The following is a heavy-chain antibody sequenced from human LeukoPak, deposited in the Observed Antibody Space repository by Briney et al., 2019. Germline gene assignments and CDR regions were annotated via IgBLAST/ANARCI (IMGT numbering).Heavy chain of an antibody. D-gene: IGHD3-16*01. V-gene: IGHV3-49*04. Sequence: GRSLRLSSTASGFTFGDYTMTWVRQAPGKGLEWVGFIRSKAYGGTTEYAASVKDRSTISRDDSKSIAYLQMNSLKIEDTAVYYCIRGGFRFSSFDYWGQGTLVTVSS. CDR1: GFTFGDYT. J-gene: IGHJ4*02. CDR2: IRSKAYGGTT. CDR3: IRGGFRFSSFDY.